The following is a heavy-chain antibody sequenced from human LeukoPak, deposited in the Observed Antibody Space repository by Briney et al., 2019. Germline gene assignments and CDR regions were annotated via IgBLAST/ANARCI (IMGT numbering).Heavy chain of an antibody. Sequence: SETLSLTCTVSGGSISSGSYYWTWIRQPAGKGLEWIGRIYTSGSTNHNPSLKSRVTISLDTSKNQFSLKLISVTAADTAVYFCARERTDTSMDYWGQGPWSPSPQ. CDR2: IYTSGST. V-gene: IGHV4-61*02. CDR3: ARERTDTSMDY. J-gene: IGHJ4*02. CDR1: GGSISSGSYY. D-gene: IGHD5-18*01.